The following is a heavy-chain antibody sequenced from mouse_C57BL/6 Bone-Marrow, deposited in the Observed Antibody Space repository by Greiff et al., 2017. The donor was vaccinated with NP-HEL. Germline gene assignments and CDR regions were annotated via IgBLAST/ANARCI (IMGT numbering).Heavy chain of an antibody. D-gene: IGHD1-1*01. CDR2: IYIGNGYT. V-gene: IGHV1-58*01. Sequence: VQLPPSGAELVRPGSSVKMSCKTSGYTFTSYGINWVKQRHGPGLEWIGYIYIGNGYTEYNEKFKGKAHLTSDTSSSTAYMQLSNLTSDDSAIYVCARCGYYVSYWCFDVWGTGTTVTVTS. CDR1: GYTFTSYG. J-gene: IGHJ1*03. CDR3: ARCGYYVSYWCFDV.